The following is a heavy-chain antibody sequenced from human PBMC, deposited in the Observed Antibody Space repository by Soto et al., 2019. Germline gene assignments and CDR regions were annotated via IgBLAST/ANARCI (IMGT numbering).Heavy chain of an antibody. J-gene: IGHJ4*02. CDR2: IKQDGSEK. CDR3: QSGRDDY. CDR1: GFTFGSYW. Sequence: EVQLVESGGGLVQPGGSLRLSCAASGFTFGSYWMSWVRQAPGKGLEWVANIKQDGSEKYYVDSVKGRFTISRDNAKNSLYLQMNSLRAEDTAVYYCQSGRDDYWGQGTLVTVSS. V-gene: IGHV3-7*01.